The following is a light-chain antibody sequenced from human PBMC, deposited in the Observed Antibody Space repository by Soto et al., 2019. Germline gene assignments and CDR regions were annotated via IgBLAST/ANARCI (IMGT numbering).Light chain of an antibody. CDR2: DAS. Sequence: DIQMTQSPSSLSASVGDRVTITCQASQDINSYLNWYQQKPGRAPKLLIYDASKLETGVPSRFSGNGSGTDFTFTISGLEPEDIATYYCQQFQDLLTFGPGTKVEIK. CDR3: QQFQDLLT. CDR1: QDINSY. V-gene: IGKV1-33*01. J-gene: IGKJ3*01.